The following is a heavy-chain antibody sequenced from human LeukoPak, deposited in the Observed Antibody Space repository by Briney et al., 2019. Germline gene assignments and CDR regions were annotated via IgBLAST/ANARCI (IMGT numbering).Heavy chain of an antibody. CDR2: INPNSGGT. CDR1: GYTFTGYY. V-gene: IGHV1-2*04. CDR3: AREVYGSGSYFFDY. J-gene: IGHJ4*02. D-gene: IGHD3-10*01. Sequence: ASVKVSCKASGYTFTGYYMHWVRQAPGQGLEWMGWINPNSGGTNYAQKFQGWVAMTRDMSISTAYMELSRLRSDDTAVYYCAREVYGSGSYFFDYWGQGTLVTVSS.